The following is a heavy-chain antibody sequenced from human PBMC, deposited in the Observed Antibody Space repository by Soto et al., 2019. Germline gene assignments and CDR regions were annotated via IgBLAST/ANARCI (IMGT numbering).Heavy chain of an antibody. Sequence: SGPTLVNPTQTLTLTCTFSGFSLNAGGVGVGWIRQAPGKAPEWLILIYWDGDKRYSPSLKSRLTITKDTPKNEVVLTMTNMDPVDTATYYCAHKAFGRSGYSGYGQWVWFDPWGQGTLVTVSS. D-gene: IGHD5-12*01. V-gene: IGHV2-5*02. J-gene: IGHJ5*02. CDR1: GFSLNAGGVG. CDR3: AHKAFGRSGYSGYGQWVWFDP. CDR2: IYWDGDK.